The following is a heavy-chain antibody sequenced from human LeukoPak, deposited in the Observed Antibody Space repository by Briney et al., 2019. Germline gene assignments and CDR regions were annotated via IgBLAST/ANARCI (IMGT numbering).Heavy chain of an antibody. V-gene: IGHV4-59*08. J-gene: IGHJ4*02. CDR2: IYYSGST. Sequence: EWIGYIYYSGSTNYNPSLKSRVTISVDTSKNQFSLKLSSVTAADTAVYYCVRYQLLRFDYWGQGTLVTVSS. D-gene: IGHD2-2*01. CDR3: VRYQLLRFDY.